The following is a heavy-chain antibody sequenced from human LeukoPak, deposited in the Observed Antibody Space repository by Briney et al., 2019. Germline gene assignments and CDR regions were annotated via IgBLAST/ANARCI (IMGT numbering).Heavy chain of an antibody. CDR3: ARGLDP. J-gene: IGHJ5*02. CDR1: GGSFSGYY. CDR2: INHSGST. V-gene: IGHV4-34*01. Sequence: SETLSLTCAVYGGSFSGYYWSWIRQPPGKGLEWIGEINHSGSTNYNPSLKSRVTISVDTSKNQFSLKLSSVTAADTAVYYCARGLDPWGQGTLDTVSS.